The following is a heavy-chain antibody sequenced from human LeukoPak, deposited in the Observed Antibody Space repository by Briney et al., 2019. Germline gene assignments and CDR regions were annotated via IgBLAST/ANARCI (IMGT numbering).Heavy chain of an antibody. Sequence: PGGSLRLSCAASGFTFSSYSMNWVRQAPGKGLEWVSSISSSSSYIYYADSVKGRFTISRDNSKNTLYLQMNSLRAEDTAVYYCARESYDFWSGYAYYFDYWGQGTLVTVSS. CDR1: GFTFSSYS. J-gene: IGHJ4*02. V-gene: IGHV3-21*01. D-gene: IGHD3-3*01. CDR3: ARESYDFWSGYAYYFDY. CDR2: ISSSSSYI.